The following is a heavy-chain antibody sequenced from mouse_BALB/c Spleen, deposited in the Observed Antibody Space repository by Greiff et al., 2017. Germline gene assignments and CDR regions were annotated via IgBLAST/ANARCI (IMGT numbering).Heavy chain of an antibody. CDR1: GFNIKDTY. CDR2: IDPANGNT. V-gene: IGHV14-3*02. J-gene: IGHJ3*01. Sequence: VQLQQSGAELVKPGASVKLSCTASGFNIKDTYMHWVKQRPEQGLEWIGRIDPANGNTKYDPKFQGKATITADTSSNTAYLQLSSLTSEDTAVYYCARGDYRYDAWFAYWGQGTLVTVSA. CDR3: ARGDYRYDAWFAY. D-gene: IGHD2-14*01.